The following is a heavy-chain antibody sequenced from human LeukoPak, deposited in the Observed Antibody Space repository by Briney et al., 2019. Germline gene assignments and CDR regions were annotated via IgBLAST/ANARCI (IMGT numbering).Heavy chain of an antibody. CDR3: ARRVDSTRWFDP. V-gene: IGHV3-74*01. Sequence: GGSLRLSCAASGFTFSSYAMSWVRQVPGEGLVWVSRINGDGTSTLYADSVKGRFTISRDNAKNTLYLQMNTLRAGDTAVYYCARRVDSTRWFDPWGQGTLVTVSS. J-gene: IGHJ5*02. CDR2: INGDGTST. CDR1: GFTFSSYA. D-gene: IGHD2-15*01.